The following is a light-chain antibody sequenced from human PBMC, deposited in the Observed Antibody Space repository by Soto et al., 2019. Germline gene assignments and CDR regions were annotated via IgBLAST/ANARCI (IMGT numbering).Light chain of an antibody. J-gene: IGKJ1*01. CDR1: QSVLYSSNNKKY. V-gene: IGKV4-1*01. Sequence: DIVMTQSPDSLAVSLGERATINCKSSQSVLYSSNNKKYLAWYQQKPGRPPKLLIYWASTRESGVPDRFSGSGSVTDFTLTISSLQAEDVAVYYCQQYYSTLWTFGQGTKVEIK. CDR2: WAS. CDR3: QQYYSTLWT.